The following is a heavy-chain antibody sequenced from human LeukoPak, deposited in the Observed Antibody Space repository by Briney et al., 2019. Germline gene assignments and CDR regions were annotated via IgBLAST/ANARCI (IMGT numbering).Heavy chain of an antibody. J-gene: IGHJ5*02. CDR1: GFIFNTNW. CDR3: ATHPQSAGYHWFHP. D-gene: IGHD6-13*01. Sequence: PGGSLRLSCAASGFIFNTNWISWVRQAPGKGLEWVANINPDASVTHYVDSVKGRFTISRDNGKNSVYLQMNSLRAEDSAVYFCATHPQSAGYHWFHPRGQGTLVTVAS. CDR2: INPDASVT. V-gene: IGHV3-7*01.